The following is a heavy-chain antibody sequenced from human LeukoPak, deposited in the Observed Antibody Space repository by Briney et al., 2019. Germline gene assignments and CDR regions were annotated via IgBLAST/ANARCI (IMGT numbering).Heavy chain of an antibody. CDR1: GGSFSGYY. J-gene: IGHJ4*02. Sequence: SETLSLTCAVYGGSFSGYYWSWIRQPPGKGLEWIGEINHSGSTNYNPSLKSRVTISVDTSKNQFSLKLSSVTAADTAVYYCARFALGTLDYWGQGTLVTVSS. V-gene: IGHV4-34*01. CDR2: INHSGST. CDR3: ARFALGTLDY. D-gene: IGHD3-10*01.